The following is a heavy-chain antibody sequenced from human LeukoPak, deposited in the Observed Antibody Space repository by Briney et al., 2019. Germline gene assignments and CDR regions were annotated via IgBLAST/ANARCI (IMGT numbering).Heavy chain of an antibody. J-gene: IGHJ5*02. CDR2: ISDSGST. Sequence: SETLSLTCTVSGGSINGYYWTWIRQPPGKGLEWIGYISDSGSTNYNPSLKSRVTMSVASSNTEFSLRLNSVTAADTAVYYCARVFRGAVTSNWFDPWGQGTLVTVSS. D-gene: IGHD4-17*01. CDR1: GGSINGYY. V-gene: IGHV4-59*01. CDR3: ARVFRGAVTSNWFDP.